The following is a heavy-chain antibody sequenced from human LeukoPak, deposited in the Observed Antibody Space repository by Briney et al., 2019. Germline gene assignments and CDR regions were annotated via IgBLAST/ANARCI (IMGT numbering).Heavy chain of an antibody. CDR3: AREAYGDYGHWFDP. V-gene: IGHV1-46*01. CDR1: GGTFSRYA. Sequence: ASVKVSCKASGGTFSRYAISWVRQAPGQGLEWMGIINPSGGSTSYAQKFQGRVTMTRDTSTSTVYMELSSLRSEDTAVYYCAREAYGDYGHWFDPWGQGTLVTVSS. CDR2: INPSGGST. D-gene: IGHD4-17*01. J-gene: IGHJ5*02.